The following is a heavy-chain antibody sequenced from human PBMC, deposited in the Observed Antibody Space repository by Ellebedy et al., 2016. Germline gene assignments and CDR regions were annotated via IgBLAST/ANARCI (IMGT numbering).Heavy chain of an antibody. CDR2: IYYSGST. Sequence: SETLSLTCTVSGGSISSGGYYWSWIRQHPGKGLEWIGYIYYSGSTSYNPSLKSRVTISVETSKNQFSLKLSSVTAADTAVYYCARHRAGGFDYWGQGTLVTVSS. CDR3: ARHRAGGFDY. D-gene: IGHD3-10*01. CDR1: GGSISSGGYY. V-gene: IGHV4-39*01. J-gene: IGHJ4*02.